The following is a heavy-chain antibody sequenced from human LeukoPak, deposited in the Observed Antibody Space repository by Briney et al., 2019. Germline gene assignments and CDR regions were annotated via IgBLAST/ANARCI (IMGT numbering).Heavy chain of an antibody. J-gene: IGHJ3*02. CDR3: TRDLFGKRAFDI. CDR2: IRSKGSGGTA. D-gene: IGHD3-10*02. CDR1: GFTFGDNA. V-gene: IGHV3-49*03. Sequence: GGSLRLSCTASGFTFGDNAMSWLRQAPRKGLEWLAFIRSKGSGGTAEYAASVRGRFTISRDDSKRIAYLQMDSLKTEDTAVYYCTRDLFGKRAFDIWGQGTMVTVSS.